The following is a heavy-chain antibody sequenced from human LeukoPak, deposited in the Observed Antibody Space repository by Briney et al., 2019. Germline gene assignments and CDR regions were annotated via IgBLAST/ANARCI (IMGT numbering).Heavy chain of an antibody. Sequence: PSETLSLTCTVSGGSIRSSGYYWDWIRQPPGKGLEWVSSISSSSSYIYYTDSVKGRFTISRDNAKNSLYLQMNSLRAEDTAVYYCARDRNWNDGGGFDYWGQGTLVTVSS. CDR1: GGSIRSSGYY. D-gene: IGHD1-1*01. CDR2: ISSSSSYI. J-gene: IGHJ4*02. V-gene: IGHV3-21*04. CDR3: ARDRNWNDGGGFDY.